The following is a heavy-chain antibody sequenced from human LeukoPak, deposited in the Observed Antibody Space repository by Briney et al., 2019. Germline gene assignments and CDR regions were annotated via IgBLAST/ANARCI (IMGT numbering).Heavy chain of an antibody. CDR2: ISGSGAGT. J-gene: IGHJ4*02. V-gene: IGHV3-23*01. CDR1: GFTFCDYA. CDR3: ARNGRNIAATGYYFHY. Sequence: PVGSLRLSCTVPGFTFCDYAIRWVRQAPGGGLGWVSSISGSGAGTYYADSVKGRFTISRDNSKNTLYVQMNNLRVEDTAVYYCARNGRNIAATGYYFHYWGQGTLVTVSS. D-gene: IGHD6-13*01.